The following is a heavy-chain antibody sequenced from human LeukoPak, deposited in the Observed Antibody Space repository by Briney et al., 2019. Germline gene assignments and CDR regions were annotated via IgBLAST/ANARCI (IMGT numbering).Heavy chain of an antibody. V-gene: IGHV4-30-4*01. CDR1: GGSISSGDYY. Sequence: SETLSLTCTVSGGSISSGDYYWSWIRQPPGKGLEWIGYIYYSGSTYYNPSLKSRVTISVDTSKNQFSLRLSSVTAADTAVYYCARVDVVVTATGGYWGQGTLVTVSS. CDR3: ARVDVVVTATGGY. D-gene: IGHD2-21*02. CDR2: IYYSGST. J-gene: IGHJ4*02.